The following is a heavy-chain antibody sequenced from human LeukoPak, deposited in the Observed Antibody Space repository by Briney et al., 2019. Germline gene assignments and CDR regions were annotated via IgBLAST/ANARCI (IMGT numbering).Heavy chain of an antibody. CDR2: ISGSGGST. J-gene: IGHJ4*02. D-gene: IGHD4-17*01. Sequence: PGASLRLSCAASGFTFSSYAMSWVRQAPGKGLEWVSAISGSGGSTYYADSVKGRFTISRDNSKNTLYLQMNSLRAEDTAVYYCAKLGIGYGELDYWGQGTLVTVSS. CDR1: GFTFSSYA. V-gene: IGHV3-23*01. CDR3: AKLGIGYGELDY.